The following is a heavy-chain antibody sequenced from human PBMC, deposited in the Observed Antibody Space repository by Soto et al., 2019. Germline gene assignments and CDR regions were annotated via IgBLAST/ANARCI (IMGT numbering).Heavy chain of an antibody. J-gene: IGHJ4*02. CDR1: GGSVSDKTYY. CDR2: VYYSGTT. CDR3: ARTTAVPNTLRSRYFFDY. Sequence: SETLSLTCTVSGGSVSDKTYYWSWIRQPPGKRLEWIGYVYYSGTTNYNPSLKSRVTISVDLSKNRFSLRLSSVTTADTALYYCARTTAVPNTLRSRYFFDYWGQGTLVTVSS. V-gene: IGHV4-61*01. D-gene: IGHD4-17*01.